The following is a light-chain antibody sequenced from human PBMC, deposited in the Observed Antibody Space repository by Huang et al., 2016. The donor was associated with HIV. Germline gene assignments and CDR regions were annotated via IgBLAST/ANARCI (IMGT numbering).Light chain of an antibody. Sequence: EIVLTQSPATLSLSPGERVTLSCGASQSVSSSNLSWYQQKPGLAPRLLIYDASTRATGIPDRFSGSGSGTDFALTISRLDPEDFAVYYCQQYGGSPLITFGQGTRLEIK. V-gene: IGKV3D-20*01. J-gene: IGKJ5*01. CDR3: QQYGGSPLIT. CDR2: DAS. CDR1: QSVSSSN.